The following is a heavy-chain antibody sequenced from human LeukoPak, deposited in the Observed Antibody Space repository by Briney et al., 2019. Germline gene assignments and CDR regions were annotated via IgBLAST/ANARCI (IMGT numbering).Heavy chain of an antibody. J-gene: IGHJ4*02. Sequence: SGGSLRLSCAASGFTVTGNQMNWVRQAPGKGLEWVSAISGSGGSTYYADSVKGRFTISRDNSKNTLYLQMNSLRAEDTAVYYCANPYEMDYWGQGTLVTVSS. D-gene: IGHD3-3*01. V-gene: IGHV3-23*01. CDR1: GFTVTGNQ. CDR3: ANPYEMDY. CDR2: ISGSGGST.